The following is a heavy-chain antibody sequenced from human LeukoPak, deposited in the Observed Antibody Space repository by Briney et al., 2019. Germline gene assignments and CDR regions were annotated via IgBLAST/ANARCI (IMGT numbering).Heavy chain of an antibody. D-gene: IGHD3-22*01. CDR1: GFPFSDVW. V-gene: IGHV3-15*01. CDR2: IKSKADGGTA. Sequence: PGGSLRLSCAASGFPFSDVWMSWVRQAPGKGLEWVGRIKSKADGGTADYAAPLKGRLTFSRDDSKNTLYLEMKSLKTEDTAVYYCTTDWYYYDSSGYYPIFWGQGTLVTVSS. CDR3: TTDWYYYDSSGYYPIF. J-gene: IGHJ4*02.